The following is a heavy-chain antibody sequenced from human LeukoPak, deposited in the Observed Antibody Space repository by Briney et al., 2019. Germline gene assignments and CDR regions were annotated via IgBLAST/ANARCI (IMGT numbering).Heavy chain of an antibody. J-gene: IGHJ6*02. CDR3: ARDSGGRVGGGMDV. V-gene: IGHV3-33*01. D-gene: IGHD1-26*01. CDR2: IWYDGSNK. CDR1: GFTFSSYG. Sequence: GGSLRLSCAASGFTFSSYGMHWVRQAPGKGLEWVAVIWYDGSNKYYADSVKGRFTISRDNSKNTLYLQMNSLRAEDTAVYYCARDSGGRVGGGMDVWGQGTTVTVSS.